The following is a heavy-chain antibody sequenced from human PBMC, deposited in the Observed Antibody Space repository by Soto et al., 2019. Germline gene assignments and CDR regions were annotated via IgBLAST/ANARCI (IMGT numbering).Heavy chain of an antibody. CDR3: ARWDYFDRRFDF. CDR1: GSTFSNDW. D-gene: IGHD3-9*01. Sequence: GGSLRLSCVASGSTFSNDWMSWVRQAPGKGLEWVATIKQDGSEKYYVDSVKGRFTVSRDNTKNSLYLQMNSLRAEDTAVYYCARWDYFDRRFDFWGQGALVTVSS. CDR2: IKQDGSEK. J-gene: IGHJ4*02. V-gene: IGHV3-7*03.